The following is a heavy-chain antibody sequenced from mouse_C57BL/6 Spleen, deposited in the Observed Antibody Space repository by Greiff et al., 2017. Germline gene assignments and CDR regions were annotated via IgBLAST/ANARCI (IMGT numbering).Heavy chain of an antibody. Sequence: VQLQQPGAELVRPGSSVKLSCKASGYTFTSYWMDWVKQRPGQGLEWIGNIYPSDSETHYNQKFKDKATLTVDKSSSTAYMQLSSLTSEDSAVYYCARGAYYGSSYGYFDYWGQGTTLTVSS. CDR2: IYPSDSET. CDR3: ARGAYYGSSYGYFDY. V-gene: IGHV1-61*01. CDR1: GYTFTSYW. D-gene: IGHD1-1*01. J-gene: IGHJ2*01.